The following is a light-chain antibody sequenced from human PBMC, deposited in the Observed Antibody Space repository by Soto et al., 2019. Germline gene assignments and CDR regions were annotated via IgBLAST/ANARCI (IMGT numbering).Light chain of an antibody. CDR3: CSYAGSSTPV. V-gene: IGLV2-23*01. CDR1: SSDVGSYNL. Sequence: QSALTQPASVSGSPGQSITISCTGTSSDVGSYNLVSWYQQHPGKAPKLMIYEGSKRPSGVSNRFSGSKSGNTASLTISGIQAEDDADYYCCSYAGSSTPVFGGGTKLTVL. J-gene: IGLJ2*01. CDR2: EGS.